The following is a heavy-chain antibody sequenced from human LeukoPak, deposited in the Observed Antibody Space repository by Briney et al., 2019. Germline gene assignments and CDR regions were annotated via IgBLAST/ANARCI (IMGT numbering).Heavy chain of an antibody. J-gene: IGHJ4*02. CDR2: ISAYSGNT. D-gene: IGHD3-3*01. CDR3: ARAPDDYDFWSGPFDY. V-gene: IGHV1-18*01. Sequence: AASVKVSCKASGYTFTNYGISWVRQAPGQGLEWMGWISAYSGNTNYAQNLQGRVTMTTDTSTSTAYMELRSLRSDDTAVYYCARAPDDYDFWSGPFDYWGRGTLVTVSS. CDR1: GYTFTNYG.